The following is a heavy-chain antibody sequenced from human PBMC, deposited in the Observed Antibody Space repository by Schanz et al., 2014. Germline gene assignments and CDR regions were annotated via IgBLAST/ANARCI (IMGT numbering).Heavy chain of an antibody. V-gene: IGHV3-23*01. J-gene: IGHJ3*02. CDR1: GFTFSSYA. CDR3: AKGRFGELSAFDI. Sequence: EVHLLESGGGLVPPGGSLRLSCAASGFTFSSYAMSWVRQVPGKGLEWVSAILGLASTTYYADSVKGRFTISRDNSKNTLYLQMNSLRAEDTAVYYCAKGRFGELSAFDIWGQGTMVTVSS. CDR2: ILGLASTT. D-gene: IGHD3-10*01.